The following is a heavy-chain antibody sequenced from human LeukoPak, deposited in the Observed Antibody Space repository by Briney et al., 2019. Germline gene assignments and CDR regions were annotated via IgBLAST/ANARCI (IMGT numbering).Heavy chain of an antibody. CDR1: GGSISSNY. CDR3: ARDPGSPYGMDV. CDR2: IYYSGST. J-gene: IGHJ6*01. Sequence: SETLSLTCTVSGGSISSNYWSWIRQPPGKGLEWIGYIYYSGSTTYKPSLKSRVTMSVDTSKNQFSLKLSSVTAADTAVYYCARDPGSPYGMDVWGQGTTVTVSS. V-gene: IGHV4-59*01.